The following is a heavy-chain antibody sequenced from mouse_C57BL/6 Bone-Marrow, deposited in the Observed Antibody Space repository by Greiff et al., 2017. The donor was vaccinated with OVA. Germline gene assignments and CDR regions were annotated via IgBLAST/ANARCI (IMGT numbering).Heavy chain of an antibody. CDR2: IDPSDSYT. CDR3: AREYRSVYYFDD. J-gene: IGHJ2*01. D-gene: IGHD5-1*01. CDR1: GYTFTSYW. V-gene: IGHV1-59*01. Sequence: QVQLQQPGAELVRPGTSVKLSCKASGYTFTSYWMHWVKQRPGQGLEWIGVIDPSDSYTNYNQKFKGKPTLTVDTSSSTAYMQLSSLTSEDSAVYYCAREYRSVYYFDDWGQGTTLTVSS.